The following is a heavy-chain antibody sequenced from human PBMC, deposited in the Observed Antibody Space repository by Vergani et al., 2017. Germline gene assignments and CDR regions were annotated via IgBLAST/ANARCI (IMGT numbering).Heavy chain of an antibody. CDR2: INTGNGNK. Sequence: QVQLVQSGAEVKKPGASVKVSCKASGYTFTSYAMHWVRQAPGQRLEWMGWINTGNGNKKYSQNFQGRVTITRDTSASTAYMELSSLRSEDTAVYYCATGLRYFDWLSSDYWGQGTLVTVSS. CDR3: ATGLRYFDWLSSDY. J-gene: IGHJ4*02. V-gene: IGHV1-3*04. D-gene: IGHD3-9*01. CDR1: GYTFTSYA.